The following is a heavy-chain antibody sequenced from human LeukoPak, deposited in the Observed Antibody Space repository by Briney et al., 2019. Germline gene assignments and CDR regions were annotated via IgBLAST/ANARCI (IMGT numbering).Heavy chain of an antibody. V-gene: IGHV4-38-2*02. J-gene: IGHJ4*02. CDR1: GDSPASGYY. CDR2: TYQRGTT. Sequence: SETLSLTCIVSGDSPASGYYGGWIRQAPGRGLEWIGSTYQRGTTYYNPSLKSRVTISKDTSKNQFSLRLTSVTDADPALYYCARGRRGYRTELDSWGQGTLVTVSS. CDR3: ARGRRGYRTELDS. D-gene: IGHD3-22*01.